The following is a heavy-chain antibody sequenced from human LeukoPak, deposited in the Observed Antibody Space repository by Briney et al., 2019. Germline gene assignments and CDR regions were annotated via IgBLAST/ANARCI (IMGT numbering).Heavy chain of an antibody. J-gene: IGHJ6*01. Sequence: PGGSLRLSCAASGFTFSTYAMNWVRQTPGKGLDWVSGILGNAGRTYYADSVKGRFTISRDNSKNTLYPQMNSLRAEDTAVYYCARDAPSDYYDSILVNPYYYYGMDVWGQGPTVTVSS. V-gene: IGHV3-23*01. CDR2: ILGNAGRT. CDR1: GFTFSTYA. D-gene: IGHD3-22*01. CDR3: ARDAPSDYYDSILVNPYYYYGMDV.